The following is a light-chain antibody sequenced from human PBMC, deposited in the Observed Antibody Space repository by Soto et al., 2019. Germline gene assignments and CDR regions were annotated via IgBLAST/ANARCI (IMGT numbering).Light chain of an antibody. J-gene: IGKJ4*01. CDR3: QQGYSTPLT. CDR2: TAS. CDR1: QSIISY. Sequence: DIQMTQSPSSLSASVGDRVTITCRASQSIISYLNWYQQKPGKAPKLLIYTASNLQRGVSSRFSGSGSGTDFTLTISSLHPEDFATYYCQQGYSTPLTFGGGTKVYI. V-gene: IGKV1-39*01.